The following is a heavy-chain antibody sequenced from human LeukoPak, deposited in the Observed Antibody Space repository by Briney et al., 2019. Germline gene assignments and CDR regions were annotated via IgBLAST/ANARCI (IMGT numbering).Heavy chain of an antibody. Sequence: GSLRLSCAASGFTFSSYSMNWVRQAPGKGLEWVSSISSSSSYIYYADSVKGRFTISRDNAKNSLYLQMNSLRSEDTAVYYCARDQVYSSSLGYWGQGTLVTVSS. V-gene: IGHV3-21*04. J-gene: IGHJ4*02. D-gene: IGHD6-13*01. CDR3: ARDQVYSSSLGY. CDR2: ISSSSSYI. CDR1: GFTFSSYS.